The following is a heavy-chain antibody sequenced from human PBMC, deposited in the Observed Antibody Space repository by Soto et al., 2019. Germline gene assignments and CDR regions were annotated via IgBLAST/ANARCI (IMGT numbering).Heavy chain of an antibody. D-gene: IGHD3-10*01. Sequence: QVQLLQSGAEVKKPGASVKVSCKASGYMFNTYGITWVRQAPGQGLEWMGWISVYNGNIDYAQKFEGRVTMTIDTSTSTAYMELKSLASDEAAVYYCARTSGSGDYFLPFEYWGKGPPVSVSS. CDR3: ARTSGSGDYFLPFEY. CDR2: ISVYNGNI. J-gene: IGHJ4*02. CDR1: GYMFNTYG. V-gene: IGHV1-18*01.